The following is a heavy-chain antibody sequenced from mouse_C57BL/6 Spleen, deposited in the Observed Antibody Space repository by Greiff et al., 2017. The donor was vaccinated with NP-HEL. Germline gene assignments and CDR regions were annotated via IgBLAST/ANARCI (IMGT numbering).Heavy chain of an antibody. CDR2: IRNKANGYTT. J-gene: IGHJ4*01. CDR1: GFTFTDYY. D-gene: IGHD2-3*01. CDR3: ARYGLYDGLYYAMDY. Sequence: EVKLVESGGGLVQPGGSLSLSCAASGFTFTDYYMSWVRQPPGKALEWLGFIRNKANGYTTEYSASVKGRFTISRDNSQSILYLQMNALRAEDSATYYCARYGLYDGLYYAMDYWGQGTSVTVSS. V-gene: IGHV7-3*01.